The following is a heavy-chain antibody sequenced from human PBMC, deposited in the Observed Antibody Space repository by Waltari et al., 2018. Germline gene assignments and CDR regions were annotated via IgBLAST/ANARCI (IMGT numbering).Heavy chain of an antibody. CDR1: GFTVSSNY. D-gene: IGHD6-13*01. CDR2: IDGGGST. V-gene: IGHV3-53*01. J-gene: IGHJ4*02. CDR3: ARKLVLDY. Sequence: EVQLVESGGGLIQPGGSLRLSCAASGFTVSSNYMSWVRQAPGKGLEWVSVIDGGGSTYYADAVKGRFTISRDNSKNTLYLQMNSLRAEDTAVYYCARKLVLDYWGQGTLVTVSS.